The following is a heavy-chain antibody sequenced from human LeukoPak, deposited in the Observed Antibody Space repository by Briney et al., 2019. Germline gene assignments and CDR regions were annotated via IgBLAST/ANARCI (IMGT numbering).Heavy chain of an antibody. J-gene: IGHJ6*03. CDR3: ARDRNSNYGFDYYYMDV. CDR2: IYTSGST. Sequence: PSETLSLTCTVSGGSINSYYWSWIRQPAGKGLEWIGRIYTSGSTNYNPSLKSRVTISVDTSKNQFSLKLSSVTAADTAVYYCARDRNSNYGFDYYYMDVWGKGTTVTVPS. V-gene: IGHV4-4*07. D-gene: IGHD4-11*01. CDR1: GGSINSYY.